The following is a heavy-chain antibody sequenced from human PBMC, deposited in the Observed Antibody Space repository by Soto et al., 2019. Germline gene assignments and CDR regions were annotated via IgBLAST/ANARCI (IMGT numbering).Heavy chain of an antibody. Sequence: QVQLQESGPGLVKPSQTLSLTCTVSGGSVNVGDHYWSWIRQFPGRGLEWIGYISYSGNTYYNPSLKRRVTIALVITKSQFSLKLASVTAANTALNDWAREEVALVGSGSHDWFDPWGQGTLFTVSS. J-gene: IGHJ5*02. V-gene: IGHV4-31*03. CDR1: GGSVNVGDHY. D-gene: IGHD3-10*01. CDR3: AREEVALVGSGSHDWFDP. CDR2: ISYSGNT.